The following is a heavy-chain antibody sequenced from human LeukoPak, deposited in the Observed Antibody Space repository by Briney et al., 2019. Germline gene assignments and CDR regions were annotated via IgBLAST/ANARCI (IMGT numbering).Heavy chain of an antibody. CDR1: GFTFSSYA. J-gene: IGHJ3*02. D-gene: IGHD3-3*01. CDR2: ISYDGSNK. V-gene: IGHV3-30*04. Sequence: TGRSLRLSCAASGFTFSSYAMHWVRQAPGKGLEWVAVISYDGSNKYYADSVKDRFTISRDNSKNTLYLQMNSLRAEDTAVYYCARRFLISDAFDIWGQGTMVTVSS. CDR3: ARRFLISDAFDI.